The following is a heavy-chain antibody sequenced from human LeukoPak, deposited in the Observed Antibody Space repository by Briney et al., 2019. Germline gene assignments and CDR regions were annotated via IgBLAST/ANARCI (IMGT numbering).Heavy chain of an antibody. CDR1: GYSFTSYW. CDR3: ARVVVSANRAGVGSQEDY. J-gene: IGHJ4*02. V-gene: IGHV5-51*01. Sequence: GESLKISGKGSGYSFTSYWIGWVRQMPGKGLEWMRIIYPGDSDTRYSPSFQGQVSISADKSISTAYLQWSSLKASDTAMYYCARVVVSANRAGVGSQEDYWGQGTLVTVSS. CDR2: IYPGDSDT. D-gene: IGHD2-21*01.